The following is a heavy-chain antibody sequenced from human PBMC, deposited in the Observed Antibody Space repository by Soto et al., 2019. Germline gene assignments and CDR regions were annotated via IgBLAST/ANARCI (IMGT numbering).Heavy chain of an antibody. Sequence: SVKVSCKASGFTFTSSAMQWVRQARGQRLEWIGWIVVGSGNTNYAQKFQERVTITRDMSTSTAYMELSSLRSEDTAVYYCATHHSGYDFGDYYYYYYMDVWGKGTTVTVSS. CDR1: GFTFTSSA. CDR2: IVVGSGNT. CDR3: ATHHSGYDFGDYYYYYYMDV. J-gene: IGHJ6*03. D-gene: IGHD5-12*01. V-gene: IGHV1-58*02.